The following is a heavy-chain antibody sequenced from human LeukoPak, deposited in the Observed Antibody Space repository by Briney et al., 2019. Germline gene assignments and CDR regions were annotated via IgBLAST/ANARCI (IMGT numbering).Heavy chain of an antibody. D-gene: IGHD3-10*01. CDR2: IYSSGSS. Sequence: SETLSLTCTVSGDSIRSYYWSWIRQPAGKRLEWIGRIYSSGSSNYNPSLKSRVTMSVDTSKNQISLKLSSVTAADTAVYYCASKHLWSDGFDIWGQGTMVTVSS. V-gene: IGHV4-4*07. CDR3: ASKHLWSDGFDI. J-gene: IGHJ3*02. CDR1: GDSIRSYY.